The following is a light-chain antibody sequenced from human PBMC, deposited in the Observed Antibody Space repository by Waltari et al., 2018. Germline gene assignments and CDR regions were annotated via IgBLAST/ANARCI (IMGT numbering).Light chain of an antibody. CDR1: NSDVGGYNY. CDR2: EVN. Sequence: QSALTQPPSASGSLGQSVTISCTGTNSDVGGYNYVHWYQQHPGKAPKLMIYEVNKRPSGFPDRFSGSKSGNTASLTVSGLQAEDEADYYCSSYAGSDNLVVFGGGTKLTVL. J-gene: IGLJ3*02. CDR3: SSYAGSDNLVV. V-gene: IGLV2-8*01.